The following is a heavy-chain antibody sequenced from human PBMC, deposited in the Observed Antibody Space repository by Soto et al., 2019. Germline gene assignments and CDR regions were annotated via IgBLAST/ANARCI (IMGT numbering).Heavy chain of an antibody. V-gene: IGHV3-74*01. J-gene: IGHJ4*02. Sequence: GGSLSLSCAASGFTFNSYWIHWVRQAPGKGLVWVSRINSDGSSTSYADSVKGRFTISRDNAKNTLYLQMNSLRAEDTAVYYCASSLLTPFDYWGQGTLVTVSS. CDR2: INSDGSST. CDR1: GFTFNSYW. CDR3: ASSLLTPFDY. D-gene: IGHD7-27*01.